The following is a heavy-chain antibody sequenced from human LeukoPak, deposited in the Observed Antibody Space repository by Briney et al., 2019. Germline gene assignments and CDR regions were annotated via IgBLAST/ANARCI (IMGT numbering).Heavy chain of an antibody. J-gene: IGHJ4*02. CDR1: GFTFSSYE. CDR3: ASSYYYDSSRLDY. Sequence: GASLRLSYAASGFTFSSYEMNWVRQARGKGLEWVSYISSSGSTIYYADSVKGRFTISRDNAKNSLYLQMNSLRAEDTAVYYCASSYYYDSSRLDYWGQGTLVTVSS. CDR2: ISSSGSTI. V-gene: IGHV3-48*03. D-gene: IGHD3-22*01.